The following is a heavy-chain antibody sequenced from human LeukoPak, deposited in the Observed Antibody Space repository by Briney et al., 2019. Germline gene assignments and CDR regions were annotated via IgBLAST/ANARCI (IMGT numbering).Heavy chain of an antibody. CDR3: ARGGMGIQLWSFDY. D-gene: IGHD5-18*01. CDR1: GYTFITYY. J-gene: IGHJ4*02. V-gene: IGHV1-46*01. CDR2: INPSGGST. Sequence: ASVKVSCMASGYTFITYYMHWVRPAPGHGLERMGIINPSGGSTRYAQQFQGRITLTRDTSTSAVYMELSSLTSDDTAVYYCARGGMGIQLWSFDYWGRGTLVTVSS.